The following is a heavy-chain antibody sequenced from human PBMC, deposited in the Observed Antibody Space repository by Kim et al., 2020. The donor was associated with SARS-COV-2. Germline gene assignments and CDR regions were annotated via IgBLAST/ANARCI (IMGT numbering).Heavy chain of an antibody. CDR2: YI. Sequence: YISHADSVKGRFTISRDNAKNALYLQMSSLRAEDTALYYCARDLAVTTLDYWGQGTLVTVSS. D-gene: IGHD4-17*01. CDR3: ARDLAVTTLDY. V-gene: IGHV3-21*06. J-gene: IGHJ4*02.